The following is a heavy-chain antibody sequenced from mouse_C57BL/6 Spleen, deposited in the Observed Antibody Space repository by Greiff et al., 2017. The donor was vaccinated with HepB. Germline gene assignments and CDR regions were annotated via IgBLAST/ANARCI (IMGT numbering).Heavy chain of an antibody. D-gene: IGHD1-1*01. CDR2: IYPRSGNT. CDR1: GYTFTSYG. Sequence: VQLQESGAELARPGASVKLSCKASGYTFTSYGISWVKQRTGQGLEWIGEIYPRSGNTYYNEKFKGKATLTADKSSSTAYMELRSLTSEDSAVYFCATTGGYGSSYGFDYWGQGTTLTVSS. CDR3: ATTGGYGSSYGFDY. J-gene: IGHJ2*01. V-gene: IGHV1-81*01.